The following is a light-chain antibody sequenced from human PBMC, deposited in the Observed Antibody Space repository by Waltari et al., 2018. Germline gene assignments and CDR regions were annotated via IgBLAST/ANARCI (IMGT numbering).Light chain of an antibody. CDR1: QGISSY. V-gene: IGKV1-9*01. CDR2: AAS. Sequence: DIQLTQSPSFLSASVGDRVTITCRASQGISSYLAWYQQKPGKAPKLLIYAASTLQSGVPSRVSGSGSGTEFTLTISSLQPEDFATYYCQQLNSYPRGYTFGQGTKLEIK. J-gene: IGKJ2*01. CDR3: QQLNSYPRGYT.